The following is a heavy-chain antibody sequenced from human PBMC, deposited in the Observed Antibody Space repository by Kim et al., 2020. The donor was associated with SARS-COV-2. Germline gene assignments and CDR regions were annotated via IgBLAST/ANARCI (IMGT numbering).Heavy chain of an antibody. CDR3: ARAPFISVPAAPWRYFDY. J-gene: IGHJ4*02. D-gene: IGHD2-2*01. V-gene: IGHV4-34*01. CDR1: GGSFSGYY. Sequence: SETLSLTCAVYGGSFSGYYWSWIRQPPGKGLEWIGEINHSGSTNYNPSLKSRVTISVDTSKNQFSLKLSSVTAADTAVYYCARAPFISVPAAPWRYFDYWGQGTLVTVSS. CDR2: INHSGST.